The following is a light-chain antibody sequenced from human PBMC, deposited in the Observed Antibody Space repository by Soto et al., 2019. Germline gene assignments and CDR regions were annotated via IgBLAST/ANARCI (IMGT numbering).Light chain of an antibody. CDR3: QQYGSSPST. CDR2: GAS. Sequence: EIVLTQSPGTLSLSPGESATLSCRASQSVGSSYLAWYRQKPGQAPRLLIYGASSRATGIPDRFSGGGSGTYFTLTISRLETEDFAVYYCQQYGSSPSTFGQGTKVEIK. J-gene: IGKJ1*01. V-gene: IGKV3-20*01. CDR1: QSVGSSY.